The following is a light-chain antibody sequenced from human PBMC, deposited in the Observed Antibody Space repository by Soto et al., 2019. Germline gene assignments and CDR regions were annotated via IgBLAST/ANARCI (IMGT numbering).Light chain of an antibody. Sequence: SYELTQPPSVSVSPGQTASITCSGDKLGDKYACWYQQKPGQSPVLVIYQDSKRPSGIPERFSGSNSGNTATLAISSVEAGDEADYYCQVWDGTSDQWVFGGGTKVTV. J-gene: IGLJ3*02. CDR3: QVWDGTSDQWV. CDR1: KLGDKY. V-gene: IGLV3-1*01. CDR2: QDS.